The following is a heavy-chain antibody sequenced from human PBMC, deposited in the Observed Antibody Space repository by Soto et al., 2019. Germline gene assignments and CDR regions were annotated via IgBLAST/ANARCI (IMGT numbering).Heavy chain of an antibody. D-gene: IGHD6-19*01. V-gene: IGHV4-59*02. CDR2: FYYTGST. CDR1: GGSVSGSY. J-gene: IGHJ4*02. Sequence: XTLSLPCRVSGGSVSGSYWSWIRQSPAKGLEWLGYFYYTGSTNYIPSLRSRVSISVDTYKNEFSLRLRSVTAADTAGYFCARSVAVPGAHIDYWGQGTQLTVS. CDR3: ARSVAVPGAHIDY.